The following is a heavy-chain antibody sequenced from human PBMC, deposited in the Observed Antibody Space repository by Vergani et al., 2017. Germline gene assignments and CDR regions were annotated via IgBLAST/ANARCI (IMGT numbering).Heavy chain of an antibody. J-gene: IGHJ4*02. CDR2: ISGSGGST. V-gene: IGHV3-23*01. D-gene: IGHD4-23*01. Sequence: EVQLLESGGGLVQPGGSLRLSCAASGFTFSSYAMSWVRQSPGKGLEWVSAISGSGGSTYYADSVKGRFTISRDNSKNTLYLQMNSLRAEDTAVYYCAKDPGYGGGNSAGAHWGQGTLVTVSS. CDR1: GFTFSSYA. CDR3: AKDPGYGGGNSAGAH.